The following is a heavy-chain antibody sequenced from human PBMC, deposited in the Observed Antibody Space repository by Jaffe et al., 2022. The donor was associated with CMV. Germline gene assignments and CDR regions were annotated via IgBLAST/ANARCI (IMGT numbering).Heavy chain of an antibody. CDR1: GFTFSDYY. Sequence: QVQLVESGGGLVKPGGSLRLSCAASGFTFSDYYMSWIRQAPGKGLEWVSYIKRSGSNIYADSVKGRFTISRDNTQNSLYLQMNSLRAEDTAVYYCARWSSDYGDYLSANYNYGMDVWGQGTTVTVSS. D-gene: IGHD4-17*01. CDR3: ARWSSDYGDYLSANYNYGMDV. V-gene: IGHV3-11*01. J-gene: IGHJ6*02. CDR2: IKRSGSNI.